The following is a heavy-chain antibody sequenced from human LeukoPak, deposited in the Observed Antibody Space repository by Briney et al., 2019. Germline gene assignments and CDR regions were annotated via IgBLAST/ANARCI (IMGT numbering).Heavy chain of an antibody. Sequence: SETLSLTCTVSGGSINNYYWSWIRQSAGKGLEWIGRINASGRTNYNSSLKSRVTMSIDTSKNRFSLKVKSVTAADTAVYYCAREYGDFDYWGQGTLVTVSS. CDR1: GGSINNYY. CDR3: AREYGDFDY. J-gene: IGHJ4*02. CDR2: INASGRT. V-gene: IGHV4-4*07. D-gene: IGHD4-17*01.